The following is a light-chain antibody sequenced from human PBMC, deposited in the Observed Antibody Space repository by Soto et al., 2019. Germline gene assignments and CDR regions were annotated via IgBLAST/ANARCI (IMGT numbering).Light chain of an antibody. V-gene: IGKV3D-15*01. CDR1: QSLSSN. J-gene: IGKJ1*01. Sequence: EIVMTQSPATLSVSPGEGATLSCRAGQSLSSNLALYQQKPGQAPRLLIYGASTRATGIPARFSGSGSGTEFTLTISSLQSEDFAVYYCQQYNNWPRTFGQGTKVDIK. CDR2: GAS. CDR3: QQYNNWPRT.